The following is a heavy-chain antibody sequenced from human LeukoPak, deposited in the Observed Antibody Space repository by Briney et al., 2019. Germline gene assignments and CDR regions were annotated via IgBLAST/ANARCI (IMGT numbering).Heavy chain of an antibody. Sequence: GGSLRLSCAASGFTFDDYAMHWVRQAPGKGLEWVLGISWNSGSIGYADSVKGRFTISRDNAKNSLYLQMNSLRAEDTALYYCAKGPAGNYGSGSYPDYWGQGTLVTVSS. D-gene: IGHD3-10*01. CDR2: ISWNSGSI. CDR3: AKGPAGNYGSGSYPDY. V-gene: IGHV3-9*01. J-gene: IGHJ4*02. CDR1: GFTFDDYA.